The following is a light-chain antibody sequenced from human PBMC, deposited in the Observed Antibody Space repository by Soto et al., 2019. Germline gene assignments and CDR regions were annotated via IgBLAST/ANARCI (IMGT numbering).Light chain of an antibody. Sequence: QSVLTQPPSVSGAPGQRVTISCTGSSSNIGAGYDVHWYQQLPGTAPKLLIYGNSNRPSGVPDRFSGSKSGTSASLAITGLQAEDEADYYCQSHDSSLNSWVFGGGTKVTVL. J-gene: IGLJ3*02. CDR2: GNS. CDR3: QSHDSSLNSWV. V-gene: IGLV1-40*01. CDR1: SSNIGAGYD.